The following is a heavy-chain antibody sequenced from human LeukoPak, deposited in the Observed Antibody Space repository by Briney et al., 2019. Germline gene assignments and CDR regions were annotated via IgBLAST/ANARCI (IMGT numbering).Heavy chain of an antibody. V-gene: IGHV4-39*01. CDR3: ARHEYSGSYYGLSWFDP. CDR2: IYYNEYT. CDR1: RGSVSSSSYY. J-gene: IGHJ5*02. D-gene: IGHD1-26*01. Sequence: PSETLSLTCTVSRGSVSSSSYYWGSIRQPPGKGLEWIGSIYYNEYTYYNPSLKSRVTISVDTSKNQFSLKLSSVTAADTAVYYCARHEYSGSYYGLSWFDPWGQGTLVTVSS.